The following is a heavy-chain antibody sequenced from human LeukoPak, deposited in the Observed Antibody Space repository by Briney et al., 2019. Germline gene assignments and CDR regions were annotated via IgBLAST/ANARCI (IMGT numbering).Heavy chain of an antibody. D-gene: IGHD3-10*01. CDR1: GGSISSSDSY. CDR3: GRHFPETGRDEQPLEY. Sequence: SETLSLTCTVSGGSISSSDSYWAWIRQPPGKGLEWIGSICFSRTTYYNPSLKSRVTMSIDTSKNHFSLKVASVTAADTAVYYCGRHFPETGRDEQPLEYWGQGSLFTVSS. J-gene: IGHJ4*02. V-gene: IGHV4-39*01. CDR2: ICFSRTT.